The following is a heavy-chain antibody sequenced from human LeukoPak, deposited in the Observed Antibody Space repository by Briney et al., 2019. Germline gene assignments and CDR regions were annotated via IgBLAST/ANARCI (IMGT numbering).Heavy chain of an antibody. J-gene: IGHJ4*02. V-gene: IGHV1-69*04. CDR2: IIPILGIA. Sequence: SVEVSCKASGGTFSSYAISWVRQAPGQGLEWMGRIIPILGIANYAQKFQGRVTITADKSTSTAYMELSSLRSEDTAVYYCARLAIQGGDYWGQGTLVTVSS. CDR3: ARLAIQGGDY. D-gene: IGHD3-16*01. CDR1: GGTFSSYA.